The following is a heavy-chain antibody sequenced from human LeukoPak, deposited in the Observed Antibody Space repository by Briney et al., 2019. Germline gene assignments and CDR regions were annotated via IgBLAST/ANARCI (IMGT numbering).Heavy chain of an antibody. CDR3: ARLQYDSSGYYVFAGLISDAFDI. Sequence: SETLSLTCTVSGGSISSYYWSWIRQPPGKGLEWIGYIYTSGSTNYNPSLKSRVTISVDTSKNQFSLKLSSVTAADTAVYYCARLQYDSSGYYVFAGLISDAFDIWGQGTMVTVSS. CDR1: GGSISSYY. V-gene: IGHV4-4*09. J-gene: IGHJ3*02. D-gene: IGHD3-22*01. CDR2: IYTSGST.